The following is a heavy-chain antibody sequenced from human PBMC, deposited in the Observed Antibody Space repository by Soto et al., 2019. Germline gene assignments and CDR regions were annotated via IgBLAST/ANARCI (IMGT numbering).Heavy chain of an antibody. CDR3: AICIVVVPESNFDY. Sequence: LRLSCAASGFTFSSYAMSWVRQAPGKGLEWVSAISGSGGSTYYADSVKGRFTISRDNSKNTLYLQMNSLRAEDTAVYYCAICIVVVPESNFDYWGQGTLVTVSS. J-gene: IGHJ4*02. V-gene: IGHV3-23*01. D-gene: IGHD2-2*01. CDR2: ISGSGGST. CDR1: GFTFSSYA.